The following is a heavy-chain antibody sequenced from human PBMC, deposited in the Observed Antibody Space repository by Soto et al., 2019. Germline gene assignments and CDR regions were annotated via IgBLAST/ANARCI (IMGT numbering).Heavy chain of an antibody. CDR1: GGSFSGYY. CDR2: INHSGST. Sequence: SETLSLTCAVYGGSFSGYYWSWIRQPPGEGLEWIGEINHSGSTNYNPSLKSRVTISVDTSKNQFSLKLSSVTAADTAVYYCARGSRANHWGQGTLVTVSS. V-gene: IGHV4-34*01. J-gene: IGHJ4*02. CDR3: ARGSRANH.